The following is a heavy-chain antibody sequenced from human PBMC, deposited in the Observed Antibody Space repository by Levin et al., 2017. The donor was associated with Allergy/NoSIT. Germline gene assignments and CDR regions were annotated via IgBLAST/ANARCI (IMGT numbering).Heavy chain of an antibody. D-gene: IGHD5-18*01. CDR2: ISGSGGST. Sequence: PGGSLRLSCAASGFTFSSYAMSWVRQAPGKGLEWVSAISGSGGSTYYADSVKGRFTISRDNSKNTLYLQMNSLRAEDTAVYYCARDGPWIQLWLMPYYYGMDVWGQGTTVTVSS. V-gene: IGHV3-23*01. CDR1: GFTFSSYA. CDR3: ARDGPWIQLWLMPYYYGMDV. J-gene: IGHJ6*02.